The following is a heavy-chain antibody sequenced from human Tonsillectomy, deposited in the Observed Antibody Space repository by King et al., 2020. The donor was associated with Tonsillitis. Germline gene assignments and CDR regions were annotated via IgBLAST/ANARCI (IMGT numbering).Heavy chain of an antibody. CDR2: IYYSGST. CDR3: ARYYGDYEDTLDAFDI. Sequence: VQLQESGPGLVKPSQTLSLTCAVSGGSISSGGYSWSWIRQPPGKGLEWIGYIYYSGSTYYNPSLKSRVTISVDTSKNQFSLQLNSVTPEDTAVYYCARYYGDYEDTLDAFDIWGQGTMVTVSS. CDR1: GGSISSGGYS. V-gene: IGHV4-30-4*07. D-gene: IGHD4-17*01. J-gene: IGHJ3*02.